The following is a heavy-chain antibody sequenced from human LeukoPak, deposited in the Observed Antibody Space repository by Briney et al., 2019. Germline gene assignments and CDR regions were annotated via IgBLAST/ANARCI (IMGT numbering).Heavy chain of an antibody. CDR2: IYYSGST. J-gene: IGHJ5*02. CDR1: GGSISSSSYY. CDR3: ARHGSRGWELRPNWFDP. V-gene: IGHV4-39*01. D-gene: IGHD1-26*01. Sequence: PSETLSLTCTASGGSISSSSYYWGWIRQPPGKGLEWIGSIYYSGSTYYNPSLKSRVTISVDTSKNQFSLKLSSVTAADTAVYYCARHGSRGWELRPNWFDPWGQGTLVTVSS.